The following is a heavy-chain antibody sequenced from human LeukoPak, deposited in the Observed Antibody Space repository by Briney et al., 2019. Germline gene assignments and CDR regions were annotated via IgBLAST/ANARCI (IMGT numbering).Heavy chain of an antibody. CDR3: ARGVPQYPVDC. CDR2: INPNSGGT. Sequence: ASVKVSCKASGYTFTGYYMHWVRQAPGQGLEWMGWINPNSGGTNYARKFQGRVTMTRDMSISTAYMELSRLRSDDTAVYYCARGVPQYPVDCWGQGTLVTVSS. V-gene: IGHV1-2*02. CDR1: GYTFTGYY. J-gene: IGHJ4*02. D-gene: IGHD1-1*01.